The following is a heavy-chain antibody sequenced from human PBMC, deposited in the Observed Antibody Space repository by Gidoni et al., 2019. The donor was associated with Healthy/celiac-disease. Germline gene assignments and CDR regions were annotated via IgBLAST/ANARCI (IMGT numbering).Heavy chain of an antibody. J-gene: IGHJ6*02. V-gene: IGHV1-69*04. CDR1: GGTFSIYA. CDR2: IIPILGIA. CDR3: ARVACSGGSCYSYYYYYYGMDV. Sequence: QVQLVQSGAEVKKPGSSVKVSCKASGGTFSIYAISWVRQAPGQGLEWMGRIIPILGIANYAQKFQGRVTITADKSTSTAYMELSSLRSEDTAVYYCARVACSGGSCYSYYYYYYGMDVWGQGTTVTVSS. D-gene: IGHD2-15*01.